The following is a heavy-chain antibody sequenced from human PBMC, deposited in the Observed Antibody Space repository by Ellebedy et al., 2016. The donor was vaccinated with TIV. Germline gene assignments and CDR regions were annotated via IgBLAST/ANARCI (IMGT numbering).Heavy chain of an antibody. J-gene: IGHJ3*01. CDR3: AKDMGAGWLQFLGFDAFDL. D-gene: IGHD2-15*01. V-gene: IGHV3-23*01. CDR2: ISGGGGTT. CDR1: GFTFGSYA. Sequence: GESLKISCAASGFTFGSYAMSWVRQVPGKGLEWVSFISGGGGTTFYADSVKGRFTISRDNSKNTLHLEMSSLRVEDTAVYFCAKDMGAGWLQFLGFDAFDLWGQGTLVTVCS.